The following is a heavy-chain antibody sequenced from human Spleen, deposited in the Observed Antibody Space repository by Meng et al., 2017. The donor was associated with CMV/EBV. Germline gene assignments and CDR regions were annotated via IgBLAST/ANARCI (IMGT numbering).Heavy chain of an antibody. CDR1: GFTFSSSY. CDR2: ISSGTTTI. CDR3: ARMTTNYYGMDV. Sequence: GGSLRLSCAASGFTFSSSYMRWVRQAPGKGLEFLSYISSGTTTIYYADSVKGRFTISRDNAKNSLYLQMNSLRAEDTAVYYCARMTTNYYGMDVWGQGTTVTVSS. V-gene: IGHV3-48*04. J-gene: IGHJ6*02. D-gene: IGHD4-11*01.